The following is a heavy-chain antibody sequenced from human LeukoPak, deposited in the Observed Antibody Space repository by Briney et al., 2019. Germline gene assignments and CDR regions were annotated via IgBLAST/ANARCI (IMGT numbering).Heavy chain of an antibody. J-gene: IGHJ4*02. CDR2: MFYSGRT. D-gene: IGHD6-19*01. Sequence: SETLSLTCAVSGGSISSSSYYWGWIRQPPGKGLEWIGNMFYSGRTYYNPSLKSRVTISLDTSKNQLSLKLSSVTAADTAVYYCARDRTVAGLDYWGQGTLVTVSS. V-gene: IGHV4-39*07. CDR3: ARDRTVAGLDY. CDR1: GGSISSSSYY.